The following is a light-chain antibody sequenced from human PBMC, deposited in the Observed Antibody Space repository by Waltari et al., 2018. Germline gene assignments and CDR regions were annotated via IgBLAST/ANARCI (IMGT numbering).Light chain of an antibody. CDR1: SSDSVGYEY. CDR3: SSFTSSTTGI. CDR2: DVN. Sequence: SALTQPDSVSGSPGQSITISCSGISSDSVGYEYVSWYQQHPGKAPKVIIYDVNKRPSGVSNRFSGSKSGSSASLTISGLQAEDEADYYCSSFTSSTTGIFGGGTKVTVL. V-gene: IGLV2-14*03. J-gene: IGLJ2*01.